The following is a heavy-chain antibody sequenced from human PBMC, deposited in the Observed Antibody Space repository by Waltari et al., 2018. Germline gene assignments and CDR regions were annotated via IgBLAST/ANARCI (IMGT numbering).Heavy chain of an antibody. V-gene: IGHV3-30-3*01. CDR1: GFTFSSYA. J-gene: IGHJ4*02. Sequence: QVQLVESGGGVVQPGRSLRLSCAASGFTFSSYAMHWVRQAPGQGLEWVAVISYDGSNKYYADSVKGRFTISRDNSKNTLYLQMNSLRAEDTAVYYCARWDKEQQLAKVSWYFDYWGQGTLVTVSS. CDR3: ARWDKEQQLAKVSWYFDY. CDR2: ISYDGSNK. D-gene: IGHD6-13*01.